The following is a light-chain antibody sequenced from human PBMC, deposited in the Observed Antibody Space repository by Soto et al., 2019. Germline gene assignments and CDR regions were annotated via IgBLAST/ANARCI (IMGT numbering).Light chain of an antibody. CDR2: RNN. CDR1: SSNIGSNY. CDR3: AAWDDSLSVV. J-gene: IGLJ2*01. Sequence: QAVVTQPPSASGTPGQRVTISCSGSSSNIGSNYVYWYQQLPGTAPKLLIYRNNQRPSGVPDRFSGSKSGTSASLAISGLRSEDEDDYYGAAWDDSLSVVFGGGTKVTVL. V-gene: IGLV1-47*01.